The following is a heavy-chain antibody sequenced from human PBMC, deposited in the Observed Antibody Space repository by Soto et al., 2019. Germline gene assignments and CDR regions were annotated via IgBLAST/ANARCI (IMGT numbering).Heavy chain of an antibody. Sequence: GGSLRLSCAASGFTFSSYAMSWVRQAPGKGLEWVSAISGSGGSTYYADSVKGRFTISRDNSKNTLYLQMNCLRAEDTAVYYCAKDYYDSSGYYYSYYYYGMDVWGQGTTVTVSS. CDR2: ISGSGGST. V-gene: IGHV3-23*01. CDR3: AKDYYDSSGYYYSYYYYGMDV. D-gene: IGHD3-22*01. J-gene: IGHJ6*02. CDR1: GFTFSSYA.